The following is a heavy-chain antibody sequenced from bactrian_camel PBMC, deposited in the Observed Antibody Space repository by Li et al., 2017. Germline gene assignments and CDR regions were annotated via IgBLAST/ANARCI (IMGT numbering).Heavy chain of an antibody. CDR2: IDSDGST. Sequence: QLVESGGGSVQAGGSLRLACVASEYTYLRHMAWFRQTPTKEREGVADIDSDGSTSYADSVKGRFTISRDNAKSTVYLQMNSLKPEDTSMYYCAADCRGSRYGADTEYNYWGQGTQVTVS. CDR1: EYTYLRH. CDR3: AADCRGSRYGADTEYNY. J-gene: IGHJ4*01. V-gene: IGHV3S53*01. D-gene: IGHD6*01.